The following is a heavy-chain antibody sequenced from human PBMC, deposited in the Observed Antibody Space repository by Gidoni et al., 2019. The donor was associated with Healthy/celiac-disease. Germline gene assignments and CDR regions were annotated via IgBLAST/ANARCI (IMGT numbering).Heavy chain of an antibody. J-gene: IGHJ4*02. D-gene: IGHD3-10*01. CDR1: GGSFSGSY. CDR2: INHSGST. CDR3: ARFEMVRGVIITRVFDY. Sequence: QVQLQQWGAGLLKPSETLSLTCAVYGGSFSGSYWSWIRQPPGKGLGWIGEINHSGSTNYNPSLKSRVTISVDTSKNQFSLKLSSVTAADTAVYYCARFEMVRGVIITRVFDYWGQGTLVTVSS. V-gene: IGHV4-34*01.